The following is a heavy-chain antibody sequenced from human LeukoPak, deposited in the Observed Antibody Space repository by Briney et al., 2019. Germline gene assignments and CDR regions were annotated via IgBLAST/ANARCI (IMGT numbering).Heavy chain of an antibody. J-gene: IGHJ4*02. D-gene: IGHD3-10*01. CDR2: ITATSSST. V-gene: IGHV3-23*01. CDR1: GFTVSSNY. CDR3: AKLFESGTYNNFFHY. Sequence: PGGSLRLSCAVSGFTVSSNYMTWVRQAPGKGLEWVSAITATSSSTHDADSVQGRFTISRDNSKNTLYLQMNSLRPEDTAIYYCAKLFESGTYNNFFHYWGQGTLVTVFS.